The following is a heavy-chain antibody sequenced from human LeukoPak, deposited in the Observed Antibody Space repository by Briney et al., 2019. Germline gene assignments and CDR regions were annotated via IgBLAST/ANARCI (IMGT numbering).Heavy chain of an antibody. CDR2: IRGSGGST. J-gene: IGHJ4*02. V-gene: IGHV3-23*01. Sequence: GGSLRLSCAASGFTFSSYAMSWVRQAPGKGLEWVSAIRGSGGSTYYADSVKGRFTISRDNSKNTLYLQMNSLRAEDTAVYYCASHVSYCSGGSCYSPGYYFDYWGQGTLVTVSS. CDR1: GFTFSSYA. CDR3: ASHVSYCSGGSCYSPGYYFDY. D-gene: IGHD2-15*01.